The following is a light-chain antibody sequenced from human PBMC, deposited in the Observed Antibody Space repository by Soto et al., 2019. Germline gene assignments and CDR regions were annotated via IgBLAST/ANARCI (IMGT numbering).Light chain of an antibody. Sequence: QSALTQPRSASGSPGQSITISCTGTSSDVGGYNYVSWYQQHPAKAPKLMVFEVSNRPSGVSYRFSGSKSGNTASLTISGLQAEDEADYFCSSYSISTAYLFGTGTKLTVL. J-gene: IGLJ1*01. CDR2: EVS. V-gene: IGLV2-14*01. CDR1: SSDVGGYNY. CDR3: SSYSISTAYL.